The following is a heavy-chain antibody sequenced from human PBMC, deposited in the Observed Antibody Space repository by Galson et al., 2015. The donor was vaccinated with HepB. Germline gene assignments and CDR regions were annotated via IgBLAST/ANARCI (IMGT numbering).Heavy chain of an antibody. CDR3: ARRISLVRGIITKPDYYYGMYG. D-gene: IGHD3-10*01. Sequence: SLRLSCAASGFTFSSYWMNWVRQAPGKGLEWVAHINQDGSSKYYVDSVKGRFTISRDNAKDSVYLQLDSLRAEDTAVYYCARRISLVRGIITKPDYYYGMYGWGQGARVT. CDR2: INQDGSSK. CDR1: GFTFSSYW. J-gene: IGHJ6*01. V-gene: IGHV3-7*03.